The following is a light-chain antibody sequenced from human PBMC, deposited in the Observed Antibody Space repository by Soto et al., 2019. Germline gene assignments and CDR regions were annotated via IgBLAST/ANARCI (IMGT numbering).Light chain of an antibody. CDR2: GAS. J-gene: IGKJ1*01. Sequence: EVVITHSPATLSVSTGERATLSCRASKSVSDNLACYQQKPGQAPRLLIYGASNRATGIPDRFSGSGSGTDFTLTISRLEPEDFTVYYCQQYNKLPLTFGQGTKVDI. CDR3: QQYNKLPLT. V-gene: IGKV3D-15*01. CDR1: KSVSDN.